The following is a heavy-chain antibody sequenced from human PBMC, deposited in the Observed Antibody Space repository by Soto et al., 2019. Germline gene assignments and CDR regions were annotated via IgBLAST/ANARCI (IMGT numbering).Heavy chain of an antibody. CDR1: GFIFNSYA. J-gene: IGHJ4*02. D-gene: IGHD3-10*01. Sequence: EVQLLESGGDLVQPGGSLRLSCTASGFIFNSYAMNWVRQAPGKGLEWVSTLTSTGGAYYADSVKGRFPISRDNSKNTLYLQMNNLRAEDTAVYYCAKDGDLYSGYFDYWGQGTLVTVAS. V-gene: IGHV3-23*01. CDR2: LTSTGGA. CDR3: AKDGDLYSGYFDY.